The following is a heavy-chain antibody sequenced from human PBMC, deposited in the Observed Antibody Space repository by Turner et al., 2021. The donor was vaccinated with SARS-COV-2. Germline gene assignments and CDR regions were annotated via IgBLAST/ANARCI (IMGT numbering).Heavy chain of an antibody. CDR3: ARLLNPGSYYYYYYGMDV. J-gene: IGHJ6*02. CDR2: IYYSGST. CDR1: GGSISSSNYY. V-gene: IGHV4-39*01. Sequence: LQLQESGPGLVKPSETLSPTCTDSGGSISSSNYYWGWIRQPPGKGLEWIGSIYYSGSTYYNPSLKSRVTISVDTSKNQFSLKLSSVTAADTAVYYCARLLNPGSYYYYYYGMDVWGQGTTVTVSS. D-gene: IGHD3-10*01.